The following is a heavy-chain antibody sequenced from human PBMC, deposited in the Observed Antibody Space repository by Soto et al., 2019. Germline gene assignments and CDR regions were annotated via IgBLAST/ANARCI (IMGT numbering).Heavy chain of an antibody. Sequence: QVQLVESGGGVVQPGRSLRLSCAASGFTFSSYGMHWVRQAPGKGLEWVAVISYDGSNKNYADSVKGRFTISRDNSKNTQYLQMNSLRAEDTAVYYCAKEVWSGTMDVWRQGTTVTVSS. D-gene: IGHD3-3*01. CDR3: AKEVWSGTMDV. CDR1: GFTFSSYG. CDR2: ISYDGSNK. V-gene: IGHV3-30*18. J-gene: IGHJ6*02.